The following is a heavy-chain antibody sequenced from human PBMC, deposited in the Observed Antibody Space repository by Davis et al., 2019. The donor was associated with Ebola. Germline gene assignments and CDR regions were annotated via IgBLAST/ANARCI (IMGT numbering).Heavy chain of an antibody. D-gene: IGHD3-3*01. J-gene: IGHJ6*04. Sequence: AASAKVSCKASGYPFTTYGFSWVRQAPGQGLEWMGWISAYNGNTHYAQKLQGRVTMTTDTSTSTAYMELRSLRSDDTAVYYCAREGYDFWSGYNYYYYGMDDWGKGTMVTVSS. CDR3: AREGYDFWSGYNYYYYGMDD. V-gene: IGHV1-18*04. CDR1: GYPFTTYG. CDR2: ISAYNGNT.